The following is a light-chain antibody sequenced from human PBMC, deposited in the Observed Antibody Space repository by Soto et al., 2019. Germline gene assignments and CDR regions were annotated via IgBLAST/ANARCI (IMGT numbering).Light chain of an antibody. CDR1: QSILYSSNNKNY. CDR3: QQHYSTPRT. Sequence: DIVMTQSPDSLAVSLGERATINCKSSQSILYSSNNKNYLAWYQQKPGQPPKLLIYWASTRESGVPDRFSGSGSGTDFTLTISSLQAEDVAVYYCQQHYSTPRTFGQATKVEIK. CDR2: WAS. J-gene: IGKJ1*01. V-gene: IGKV4-1*01.